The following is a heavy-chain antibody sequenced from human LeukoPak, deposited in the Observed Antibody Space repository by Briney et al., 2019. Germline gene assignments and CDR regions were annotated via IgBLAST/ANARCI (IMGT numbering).Heavy chain of an antibody. Sequence: SETLSLTCAGYGGSFSGYYWSWIRQPPGKGLEWIGEINHSGSTNYNPSLKSRVTISVDTSKNQFSLKLSSVTAADTAVYYCARGLIAAAGTKSTRWGLYWGQGTLVTVSS. CDR2: INHSGST. CDR1: GGSFSGYY. J-gene: IGHJ4*02. D-gene: IGHD6-13*01. CDR3: ARGLIAAAGTKSTRWGLY. V-gene: IGHV4-34*01.